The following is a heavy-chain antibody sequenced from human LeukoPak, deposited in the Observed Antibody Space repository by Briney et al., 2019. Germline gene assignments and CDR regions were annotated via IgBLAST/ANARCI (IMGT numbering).Heavy chain of an antibody. CDR2: ISSPGSTI. CDR1: GFTGFRFSDYY. J-gene: IGHJ4*02. D-gene: IGHD3-16*01. V-gene: IGHV3-11*04. CDR3: ATVFTSRSYDVLWGSKH. Sequence: PGGSLRLSCAASGFTGFRFSDYYMSWIRQAPGKGLEWLSYISSPGSTIYYADSVKGRFTISRDNAKNSLYLQMNSLRAEDTAVYYCATVFTSRSYDVLWGSKHWGQGTLVTVSS.